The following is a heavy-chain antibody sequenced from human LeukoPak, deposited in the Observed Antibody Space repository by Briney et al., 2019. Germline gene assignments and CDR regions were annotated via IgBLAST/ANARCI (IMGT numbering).Heavy chain of an antibody. Sequence: GASVKVSCKASGYTFTSYAMHWVRQAPGQGLEWMGWINAGNGNTKYSQKFQGRVTITRDTSASTAYMELSSLRSEDTAVYYCARENIAAAGRGLLGAFDIWGQGTMVTVSS. CDR3: ARENIAAAGRGLLGAFDI. J-gene: IGHJ3*02. V-gene: IGHV1-3*01. CDR2: INAGNGNT. D-gene: IGHD6-13*01. CDR1: GYTFTSYA.